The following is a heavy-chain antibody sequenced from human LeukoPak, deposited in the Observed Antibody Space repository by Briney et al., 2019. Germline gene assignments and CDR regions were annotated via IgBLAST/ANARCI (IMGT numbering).Heavy chain of an antibody. CDR3: ARDGGEWELPDYFDY. Sequence: PGGSLRLSCAASGFTFSSYGMHWVRQAPGKGLEWVAVIWYDGSNKYYADSVKGRFTISRDNSKNTLYLQMNSLRAEDTAVYYCARDGGEWELPDYFDYWGQGTLVTVSS. CDR1: GFTFSSYG. V-gene: IGHV3-33*01. CDR2: IWYDGSNK. J-gene: IGHJ4*02. D-gene: IGHD1-26*01.